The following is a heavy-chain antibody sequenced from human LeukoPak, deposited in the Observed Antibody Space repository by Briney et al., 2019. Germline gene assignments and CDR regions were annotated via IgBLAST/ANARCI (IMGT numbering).Heavy chain of an antibody. D-gene: IGHD3-9*01. CDR3: ARGRYFDWLLSLFDY. V-gene: IGHV3-23*01. CDR2: ISNSGGNT. J-gene: IGHJ4*02. Sequence: GGSLRLSCAASGFTFSTYAMSWVRQAPGKGLEWVSGISNSGGNTYYADSVKGRFTISRDNSKNTLYLQMNSLRAEDTAVYYCARGRYFDWLLSLFDYWGQGTLVTVSS. CDR1: GFTFSTYA.